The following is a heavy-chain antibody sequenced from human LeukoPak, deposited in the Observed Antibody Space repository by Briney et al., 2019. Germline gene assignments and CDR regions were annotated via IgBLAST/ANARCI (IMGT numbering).Heavy chain of an antibody. CDR3: ARGHDAFDI. CDR2: ISYDGSNK. CDR1: GFTFSSYA. J-gene: IGHJ3*02. V-gene: IGHV3-30-3*01. Sequence: PGGSLRLSCAASGFTFSSYAMHWVRQAPGKGLEWVAVISYDGSNKYYADSVKGRFTISRDNSKNTLYLQMNSLRAEDTAVYYCARGHDAFDIWGQARMVSVSS.